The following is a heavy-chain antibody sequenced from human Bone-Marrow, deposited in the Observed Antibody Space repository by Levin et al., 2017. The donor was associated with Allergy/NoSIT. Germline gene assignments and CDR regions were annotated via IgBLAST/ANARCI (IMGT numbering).Heavy chain of an antibody. Sequence: ASVKVSCKASGYTFTSYGISWVRQAPGQGLEWMGWISAYNGNTNYAQKLQGRVTMTTDTSTSTAYMELRSLRSDDTAVYYCAREGRDYDFWSGYYIHFRYYYGMDVWGQGTTVTVSS. D-gene: IGHD3-3*01. V-gene: IGHV1-18*01. CDR2: ISAYNGNT. CDR3: AREGRDYDFWSGYYIHFRYYYGMDV. J-gene: IGHJ6*02. CDR1: GYTFTSYG.